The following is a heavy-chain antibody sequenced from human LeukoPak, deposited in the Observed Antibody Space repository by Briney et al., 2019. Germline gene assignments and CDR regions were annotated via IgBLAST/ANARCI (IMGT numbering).Heavy chain of an antibody. V-gene: IGHV1-69*04. CDR2: IIPILGIA. Sequence: SVKVSCKASGGTFSSYAISWVRQAPGQGLEWMGRIIPILGIANYAQKFQGRVTITADKSTSTAYMELSSLRSEDTAVYYRARTGYSSGWHAKAFYYYGMDVWGQGTTVTVSS. CDR3: ARTGYSSGWHAKAFYYYGMDV. D-gene: IGHD6-19*01. CDR1: GGTFSSYA. J-gene: IGHJ6*02.